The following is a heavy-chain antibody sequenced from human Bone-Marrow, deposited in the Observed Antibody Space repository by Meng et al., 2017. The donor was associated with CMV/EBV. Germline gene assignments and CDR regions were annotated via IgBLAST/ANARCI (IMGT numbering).Heavy chain of an antibody. V-gene: IGHV3-30*02. CDR1: GFTFSSYG. J-gene: IGHJ6*01. CDR3: AKVWAYYDFWSGLDV. Sequence: GESLKISCAASGFTFSSYGMHWVRQAPGKGLEWVAFIRYDGSNKYYADSVKGRFTISRDNSKNTLYLQMNSLRAEDTAVYYCAKVWAYYDFWSGLDVWGQGPTVTGSS. CDR2: IRYDGSNK. D-gene: IGHD3-3*01.